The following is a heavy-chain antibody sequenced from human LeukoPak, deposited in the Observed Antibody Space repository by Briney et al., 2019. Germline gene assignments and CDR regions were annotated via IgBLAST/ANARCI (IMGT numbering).Heavy chain of an antibody. J-gene: IGHJ3*02. V-gene: IGHV4-59*01. CDR2: ISCSGNT. CDR3: ARHGGYSTTWDDAFAI. CDR1: GGSISTYY. D-gene: IGHD2-8*01. Sequence: SETLSLTCTVSGGSISTYYWSWIRQPPGKGLEWIGYISCSGNTNYNPSPNSRVTISVDRPKNQFSLKLSSVTAADAAVYYSARHGGYSTTWDDAFAIWGQGTMVIVSS.